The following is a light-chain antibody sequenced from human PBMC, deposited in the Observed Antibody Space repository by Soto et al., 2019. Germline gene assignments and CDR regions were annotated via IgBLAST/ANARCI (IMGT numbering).Light chain of an antibody. J-gene: IGKJ1*01. CDR1: QRVSRSY. CDR2: GAS. Sequence: EIVLTQSPGTLSLSPGERATLSCRASQRVSRSYLAWYQQKPGQAPRLLIYGASSRATGIPDRFSGSGAGTDFTLPISRLEPEDFAVYYCQQYGIKPKRTFGQGTKVEIK. V-gene: IGKV3-20*01. CDR3: QQYGIKPKRT.